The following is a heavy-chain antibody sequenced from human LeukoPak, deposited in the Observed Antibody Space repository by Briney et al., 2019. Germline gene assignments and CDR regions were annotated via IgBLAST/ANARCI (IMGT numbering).Heavy chain of an antibody. Sequence: PGGSLRLSCAASGFTFSSYGMHWVRQAPGKGPEWVAFIRYDGRNKYYADSVKGRFTISRDNSKNTLYLQMNSLRAEDTAVYYCAKDRGGNWFDPWGQGTLVTVSS. D-gene: IGHD3-16*01. CDR2: IRYDGRNK. CDR1: GFTFSSYG. J-gene: IGHJ5*02. CDR3: AKDRGGNWFDP. V-gene: IGHV3-30*02.